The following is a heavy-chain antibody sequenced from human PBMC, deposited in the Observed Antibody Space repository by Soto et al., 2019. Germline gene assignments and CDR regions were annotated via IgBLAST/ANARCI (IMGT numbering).Heavy chain of an antibody. Sequence: QVQLQKSGPGLVKPSQTLSLTCSVSGGSISSGGYYWSWIRQPPGKGLEWIGYIYYSANTHYNPSLKGRVSISADTSKNQFSLNLSSVTAADTAVYYCARSGGNSYYYGMDVWGQGTTVTVSS. CDR2: IYYSANT. D-gene: IGHD3-10*01. CDR3: ARSGGNSYYYGMDV. CDR1: GGSISSGGYY. V-gene: IGHV4-31*02. J-gene: IGHJ6*02.